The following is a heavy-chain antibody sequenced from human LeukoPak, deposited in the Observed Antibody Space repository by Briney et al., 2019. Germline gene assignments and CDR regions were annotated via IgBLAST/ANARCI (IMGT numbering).Heavy chain of an antibody. CDR3: ARASITIGAFDI. J-gene: IGHJ3*02. V-gene: IGHV4-34*01. Sequence: SETLSLTCAVYGGSFSGYYWSWIRHPPGKGLEWIGEINHSGSTNYNPSLKSRVTISVDTSKNQFSLKLSSVTAADTAGYYCARASITIGAFDIWGKGTMVTVSS. CDR1: GGSFSGYY. D-gene: IGHD3-10*01. CDR2: INHSGST.